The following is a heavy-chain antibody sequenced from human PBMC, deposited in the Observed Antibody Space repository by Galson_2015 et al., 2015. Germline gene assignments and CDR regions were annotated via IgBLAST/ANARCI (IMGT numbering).Heavy chain of an antibody. CDR1: GFTFSSYS. Sequence: SLRLSCAASGFTFSSYSMNWVRQAPGKGLEWVSSISSSSSYIYYADSVKGRFTISRDNAKNSLYLQMNSLRAEDTAVYYCARGQDYDFWLGYYYYYMDVWGKGTTVTVSS. D-gene: IGHD3-3*01. CDR3: ARGQDYDFWLGYYYYYMDV. V-gene: IGHV3-21*01. J-gene: IGHJ6*03. CDR2: ISSSSSYI.